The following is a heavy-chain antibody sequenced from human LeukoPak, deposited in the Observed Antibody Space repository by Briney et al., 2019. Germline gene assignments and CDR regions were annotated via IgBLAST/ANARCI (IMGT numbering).Heavy chain of an antibody. D-gene: IGHD3-10*01. CDR1: GYTFTSYG. Sequence: ASVKVSCKASGYTFTSYGISWVRQAPGQGLEWMGWISAYNGNTNYAQKLQGRVTMTTDTSTSTAYMELRSLRSDDTAVYYCARDRRFGELSSWFDPWGQGTLVTVSS. J-gene: IGHJ5*02. CDR3: ARDRRFGELSSWFDP. V-gene: IGHV1-18*01. CDR2: ISAYNGNT.